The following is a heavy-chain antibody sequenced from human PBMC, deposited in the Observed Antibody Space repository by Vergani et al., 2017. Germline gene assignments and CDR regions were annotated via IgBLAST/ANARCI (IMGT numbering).Heavy chain of an antibody. Sequence: VQLVESGGGLVKPGGSLRLSCAASGFTFSSYAMSWVRQAPGKGLEWVAVISYDGSNKYYADSVKGRFTISRDNSKNTLYLQMNSLRAEDTAVYYCARADLKYDPGDAFDIWGQGTMVTVSS. V-gene: IGHV3-30-3*01. CDR1: GFTFSSYA. CDR2: ISYDGSNK. D-gene: IGHD3-10*01. CDR3: ARADLKYDPGDAFDI. J-gene: IGHJ3*02.